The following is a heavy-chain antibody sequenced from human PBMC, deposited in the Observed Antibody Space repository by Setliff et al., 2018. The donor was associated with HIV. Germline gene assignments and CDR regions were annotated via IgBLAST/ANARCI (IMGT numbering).Heavy chain of an antibody. CDR3: ARARLLGGFLS. D-gene: IGHD7-27*01. CDR1: GYSISRGYF. J-gene: IGHJ5*02. Sequence: SETLSLTCAVSGYSISRGYFWGWIRQPPGKGLEWIGFFYYGGSTDYNPALKNRVAISVDTSRNRVSLKMTSVTAADTAVYYCARARLLGGFLSWGRGALVTVSS. V-gene: IGHV4-38-2*01. CDR2: FYYGGST.